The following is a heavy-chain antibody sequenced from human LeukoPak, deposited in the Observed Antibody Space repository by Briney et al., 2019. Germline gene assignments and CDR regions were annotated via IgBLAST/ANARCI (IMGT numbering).Heavy chain of an antibody. CDR1: GGSFTSYY. CDR3: ARERNRRATFYQSPLDY. V-gene: IGHV4-34*01. Sequence: PSETLSLTCAVYGGSFTSYYWSWIRQPPGKGLEWIGEISHSGSTNYNPSLKSRVTMSVDTSKNQFSLRLSSVTAADTAIYYCARERNRRATFYQSPLDYWGLGTLVTVSA. CDR2: ISHSGST. D-gene: IGHD1/OR15-1a*01. J-gene: IGHJ4*02.